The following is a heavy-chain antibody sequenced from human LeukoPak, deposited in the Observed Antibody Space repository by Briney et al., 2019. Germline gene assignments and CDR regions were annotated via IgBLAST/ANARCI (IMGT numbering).Heavy chain of an antibody. CDR2: ISSSGSTI. Sequence: GGSLRLSCAASGFTFSDYYMSWIRQAPGKGLEWGSYISSSGSTIYYADSVKGRFTISRDNAKNSLYLQMNSLRAEDTAVYYCARPYSSGWSYYYYMDVWGKGTTVTVSS. D-gene: IGHD6-19*01. V-gene: IGHV3-11*04. CDR3: ARPYSSGWSYYYYMDV. J-gene: IGHJ6*03. CDR1: GFTFSDYY.